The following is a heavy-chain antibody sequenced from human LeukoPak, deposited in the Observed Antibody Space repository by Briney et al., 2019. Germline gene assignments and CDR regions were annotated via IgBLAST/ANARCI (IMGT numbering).Heavy chain of an antibody. CDR3: ARQSIAARGYYYYMDV. Sequence: SETLSLTCTVSGGSISSTSYFWGWIRQPPGRGLEWIGSIYYSGSTNYNPSLKSPVTMSVDTPKNQFSLKLTSVTAADTAVYYCARQSIAARGYYYYMDVWGKGTTVTVSS. CDR2: IYYSGST. CDR1: GGSISSTSYF. V-gene: IGHV4-39*01. J-gene: IGHJ6*03. D-gene: IGHD6-6*01.